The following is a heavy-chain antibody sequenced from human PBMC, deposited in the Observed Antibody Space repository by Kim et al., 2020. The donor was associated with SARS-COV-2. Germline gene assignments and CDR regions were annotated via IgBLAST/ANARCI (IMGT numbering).Heavy chain of an antibody. D-gene: IGHD2-2*01. CDR2: ISAYNGNT. J-gene: IGHJ6*02. CDR3: ARDICTSCFGRGGYYYGMDV. Sequence: ASVKVSCKASGYTFTSYGISWVRQAPGQGLEWMGWISAYNGNTNYAQKLQGRVTMTTDTSTSTAYMELRSLRSDDTAVYYCARDICTSCFGRGGYYYGMDVWGQGTTVTVSS. CDR1: GYTFTSYG. V-gene: IGHV1-18*01.